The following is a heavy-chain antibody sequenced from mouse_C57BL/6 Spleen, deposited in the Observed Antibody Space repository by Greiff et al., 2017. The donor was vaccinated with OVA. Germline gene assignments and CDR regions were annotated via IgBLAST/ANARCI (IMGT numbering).Heavy chain of an antibody. CDR1: GYTFTSYW. J-gene: IGHJ2*01. CDR3: ARRGYSNYEFDY. D-gene: IGHD2-5*01. CDR2: IDPSDSYT. V-gene: IGHV1-69*01. Sequence: QVQLQQPGAELVMPGASVKLSCKASGYTFTSYWMHWVKQRPGQGLEWIGEIDPSDSYTNYNQKFKGKSTLTVDKSSRTAYMQLSSLTSEDSAVYYCARRGYSNYEFDYWGQGTTLTVSS.